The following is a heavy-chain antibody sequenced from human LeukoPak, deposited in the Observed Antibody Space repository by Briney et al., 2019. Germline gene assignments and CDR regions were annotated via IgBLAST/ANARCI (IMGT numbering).Heavy chain of an antibody. J-gene: IGHJ4*02. V-gene: IGHV4-61*02. Sequence: SETLSLTCTVSGGSISSDRFYWTWVRQPAGKGLEWIGRIKSSNTNYNPSLKSRVSISLDTSTNQFSLKLSSLTAAETAVYYCARVPDWTYVPDYWGQGTLVTVSS. D-gene: IGHD3-16*01. CDR1: GGSISSDRFY. CDR3: ARVPDWTYVPDY. CDR2: IKSSNT.